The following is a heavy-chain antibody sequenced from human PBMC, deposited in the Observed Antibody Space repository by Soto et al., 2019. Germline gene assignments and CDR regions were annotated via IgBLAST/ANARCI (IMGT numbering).Heavy chain of an antibody. D-gene: IGHD3-10*01. J-gene: IGHJ6*02. CDR2: IYYSGET. CDR1: GDSISRYY. V-gene: IGHV4-59*01. Sequence: QVQLQESGPGLVKPSETLSLTCTVSGDSISRYYWSWVRLSPGKGLEWIGYIYYSGETNYNPSVKSRVTIPVARTKNQFSLKLSPVSAADTAVYYCARDQGGEFLKGSGMDVWGQGTTVTVSS. CDR3: ARDQGGEFLKGSGMDV.